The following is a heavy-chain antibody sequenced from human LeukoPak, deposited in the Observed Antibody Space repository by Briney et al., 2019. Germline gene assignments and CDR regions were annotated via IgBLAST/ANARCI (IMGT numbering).Heavy chain of an antibody. CDR2: INLRGST. V-gene: IGHV4-34*01. CDR3: ARGLGQLDS. D-gene: IGHD2-2*01. Sequence: SETLSLTCALFGGSFSDYYWSWIRQPPGKGLEWIGEINLRGSTNYNPSLKSRVTISVDTSKNQFSLKLTSVTAADTAIFDCARGLGQLDSWGQGTLVTVSS. CDR1: GGSFSDYY. J-gene: IGHJ4*02.